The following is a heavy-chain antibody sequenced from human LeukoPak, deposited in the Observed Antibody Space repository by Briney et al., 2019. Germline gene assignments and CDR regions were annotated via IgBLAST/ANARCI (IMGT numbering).Heavy chain of an antibody. V-gene: IGHV3-66*01. J-gene: IGHJ4*02. CDR2: IYSGGST. Sequence: GGSLRLSCAASGFTVSSNYMSWVRQAPGKGLEWVSVIYSGGSTYYADSVKGRFTISRDNSKNTLYVHMNSLRAEDTAVYFCARAMMVVANLWGVFDYWGQGTLVTVSS. D-gene: IGHD3-22*01. CDR1: GFTVSSNY. CDR3: ARAMMVVANLWGVFDY.